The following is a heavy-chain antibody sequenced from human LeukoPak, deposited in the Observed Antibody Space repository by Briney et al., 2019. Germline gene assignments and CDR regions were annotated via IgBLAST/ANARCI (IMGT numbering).Heavy chain of an antibody. CDR2: INPNSGGT. D-gene: IGHD6-25*01. CDR3: ARDDAASPDNAFDI. CDR1: GYTFTSYD. Sequence: ASVKVSCKASGYTFTSYDINWVRQAPGQGLEWMGWINPNSGGTNYAQNVQGRVTMTRDTSISTAYMELSRLRSDDTAVYYCARDDAASPDNAFDIWGQGTMVTVSS. J-gene: IGHJ3*02. V-gene: IGHV1-2*02.